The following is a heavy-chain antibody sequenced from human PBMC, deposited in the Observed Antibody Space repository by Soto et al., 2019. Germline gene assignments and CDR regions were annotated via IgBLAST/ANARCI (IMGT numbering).Heavy chain of an antibody. D-gene: IGHD3-22*01. J-gene: IGHJ4*02. Sequence: EVQLVESGGGLVQPGGSLRLSCAASGFTVSSSNMRWVRQAPGKGLEWVSLIYSGGSTYYADSVKGRFTISRDNSKNTLFLQINSVRADDTAMYYCARESSSGNSYFDYSGRGTLVAVSS. CDR3: ARESSSGNSYFDY. CDR2: IYSGGST. CDR1: GFTVSSSN. V-gene: IGHV3-66*01.